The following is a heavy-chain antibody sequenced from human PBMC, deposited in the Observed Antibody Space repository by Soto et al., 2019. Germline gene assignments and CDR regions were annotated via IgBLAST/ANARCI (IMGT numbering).Heavy chain of an antibody. CDR3: AKDAVAYNGKWDWFVS. J-gene: IGHJ5*01. Sequence: DVQLLESGGGLVQPGGSLTLSCAASRFTFSDYAMNWVRQAPGKGLEWVSAIGGVGGDTYYADSVKGRFTISRDNSKNTLYLQMNSLRDEDTAVYYCAKDAVAYNGKWDWFVSWGQGTLVTVSS. CDR1: RFTFSDYA. CDR2: IGGVGGDT. D-gene: IGHD6-19*01. V-gene: IGHV3-23*01.